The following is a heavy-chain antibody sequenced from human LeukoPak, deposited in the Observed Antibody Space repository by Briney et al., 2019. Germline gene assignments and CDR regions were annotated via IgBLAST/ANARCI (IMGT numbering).Heavy chain of an antibody. D-gene: IGHD3-10*01. CDR2: ISSSGSTI. J-gene: IGHJ4*02. V-gene: IGHV3-48*03. CDR1: GFTFSSYE. Sequence: GGSLRLPCAASGFTFSSYEVNWVRQAPGKGLEWVSYISSSGSTIYYADSVKGRFTISRDNAKNSLYLQMNSLRAEDTAVYYCARLGYGSGSFRDYWGQGTLVTVSS. CDR3: ARLGYGSGSFRDY.